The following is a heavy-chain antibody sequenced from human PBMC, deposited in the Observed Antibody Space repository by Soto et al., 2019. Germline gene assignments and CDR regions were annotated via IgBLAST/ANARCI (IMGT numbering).Heavy chain of an antibody. CDR3: ARSSQGSYGMDV. J-gene: IGHJ6*02. Sequence: QVQLQESGPGLVKPSQTLSLTCTVSGGSISSGGYYWSWIRQHPGKGLEWIGYIYYSGSTYYNPSLKRGVTISVDSAKDQFSLKLSSVAAADTGVYCCARSSQGSYGMDVWGQGTTVTVSS. CDR2: IYYSGST. CDR1: GGSISSGGYY. V-gene: IGHV4-31*03.